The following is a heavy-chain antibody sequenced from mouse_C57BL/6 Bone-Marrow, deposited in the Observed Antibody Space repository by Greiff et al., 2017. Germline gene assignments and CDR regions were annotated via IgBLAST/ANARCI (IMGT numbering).Heavy chain of an antibody. CDR1: GFTFSDAW. D-gene: IGHD4-1*01. V-gene: IGHV6-6*01. J-gene: IGHJ4*01. CDR2: IRNKANNHAT. CDR3: TRQNWDGAMDY. Sequence: EVKVEESGGGLVQPGGSMKLSCAASGFTFSDAWMDWVRQSPEKGLEWVAEIRNKANNHATYYAESVKGRFTISRDDSKSSVYLQMNSLRAEVTGIYYCTRQNWDGAMDYWGQGTSVTVSS.